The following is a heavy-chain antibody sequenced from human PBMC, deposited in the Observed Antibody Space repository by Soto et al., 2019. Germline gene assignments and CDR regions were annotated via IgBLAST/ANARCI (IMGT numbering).Heavy chain of an antibody. CDR3: TRHAVDAAADY. J-gene: IGHJ4*02. V-gene: IGHV3-73*01. D-gene: IGHD5-18*01. CDR2: IRTKGNSYAT. CDR1: GFTFSDSA. Sequence: GGSLRLSCAASGFTFSDSAIYWVRQASGKGLEWVGHIRTKGNSYATAYDASVKGRFTISRDDSKNTAYLQMSSLKTEDTAVYYCTRHAVDAAADYWGQGT.